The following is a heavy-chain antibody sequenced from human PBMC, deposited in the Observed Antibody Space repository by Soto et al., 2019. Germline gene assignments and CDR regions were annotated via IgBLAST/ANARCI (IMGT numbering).Heavy chain of an antibody. D-gene: IGHD2-15*01. CDR1: GFTFSSYA. CDR3: AKDLHRGCYQYFDY. V-gene: IGHV3-23*01. CDR2: ISGSGGST. Sequence: GGSLRLSFAASGFTFSSYAMSWVRQSPGKGLEWGAAISGSGGSTYYADSVKGRFTISRDNSKNTLYLQMNSLRPEDTAVYYCAKDLHRGCYQYFDYWGQGTLVTVSS. J-gene: IGHJ4*02.